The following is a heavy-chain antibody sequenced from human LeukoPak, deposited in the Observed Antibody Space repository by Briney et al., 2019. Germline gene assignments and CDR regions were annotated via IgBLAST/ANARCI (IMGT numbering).Heavy chain of an antibody. D-gene: IGHD6-6*01. V-gene: IGHV1-18*01. CDR3: ARALGYSSSPDIPLDY. CDR2: ISAYNGNT. J-gene: IGHJ4*02. CDR1: GYTFTSYG. Sequence: ASVKVSCKASGYTFTSYGISWVRQAPGQGLEWMGWISAYNGNTNYAQKLQGRVTMTTDASTSTAYMDLRSLTSDDTAVFYCARALGYSSSPDIPLDYWGQGTLVTVSS.